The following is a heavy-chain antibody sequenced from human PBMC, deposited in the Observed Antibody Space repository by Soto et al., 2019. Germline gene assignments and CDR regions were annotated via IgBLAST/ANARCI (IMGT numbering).Heavy chain of an antibody. V-gene: IGHV1-2*02. D-gene: IGHD3-3*01. J-gene: IGHJ5*02. CDR3: ARGGGTILAPLP. CDR1: GYTFTGYF. CDR2: INPNSGAT. Sequence: GASVKVSCKASGYTFTGYFMHWVRQAPGQGLEWMGWINPNSGATKYAQKFQGRVTLSRDMSIRTAYMELSGLRSDDTAVYYCARGGGTILAPLPWGQGTLVTVPS.